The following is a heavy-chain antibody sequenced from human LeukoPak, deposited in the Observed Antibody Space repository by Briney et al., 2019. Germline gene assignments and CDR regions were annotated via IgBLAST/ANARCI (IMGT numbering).Heavy chain of an antibody. CDR3: ARYRYSGYDDAFDV. J-gene: IGHJ3*01. CDR2: LHTTGGT. D-gene: IGHD5-12*01. CDR1: GASISSGNYY. V-gene: IGHV4-61*02. Sequence: SETLSLTCIVSGASISSGNYYWTWIRQPAGRGLEWIGRLHTTGGTNYNPSFKSRLSISGDTSKNQFSLQLSSVTAADTAVYYCARYRYSGYDDAFDVWGQGTMVTVSS.